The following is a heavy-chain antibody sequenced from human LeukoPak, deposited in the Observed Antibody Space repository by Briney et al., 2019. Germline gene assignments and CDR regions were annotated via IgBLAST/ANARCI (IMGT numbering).Heavy chain of an antibody. V-gene: IGHV3-30*04. CDR1: GFTFSNYA. CDR3: ARDSGFSGTQRGEY. D-gene: IGHD3/OR15-3a*01. J-gene: IGHJ4*02. CDR2: ISYDGSNK. Sequence: GGSLRLSCAASGFTFSNYAMHWVRQAPGKGLEWVAVISYDGSNKYYADSVKDRFTISRDNSKNTLYLQMNSLRAEDTAVFYCARDSGFSGTQRGEYWGQGTLVTVSS.